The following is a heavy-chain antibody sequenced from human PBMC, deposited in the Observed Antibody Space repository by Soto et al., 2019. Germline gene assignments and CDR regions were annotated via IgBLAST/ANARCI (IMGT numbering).Heavy chain of an antibody. D-gene: IGHD1-1*01. Sequence: PSETLSLTCTVSGGSITNNYWSWIRQSPGKGLEWIGCSYYSGSTSYNPSLRSRDTISIDTSKTQFSLRLRSVTAADTAVYYCARRQNWNNLFDTWGQGTLVTVSS. CDR3: ARRQNWNNLFDT. J-gene: IGHJ5*02. CDR1: GGSITNNY. V-gene: IGHV4-59*08. CDR2: SYYSGST.